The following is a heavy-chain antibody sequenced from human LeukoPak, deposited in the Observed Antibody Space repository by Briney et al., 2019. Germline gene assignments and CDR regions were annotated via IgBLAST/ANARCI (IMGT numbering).Heavy chain of an antibody. CDR2: IYYSGST. D-gene: IGHD6-19*01. V-gene: IGHV4-59*08. CDR1: GGSISSYY. J-gene: IGHJ4*02. CDR3: ARLGHRGQWLVPGDY. Sequence: PSGTLSLTCGVSGGSISSYYWSWIRQPPGKGLEWIGYIYYSGSTNYNPSLKSRVTISVDTSKNQFSLKLSSVTAADTAVYYCARLGHRGQWLVPGDYWGQGTLVTVSS.